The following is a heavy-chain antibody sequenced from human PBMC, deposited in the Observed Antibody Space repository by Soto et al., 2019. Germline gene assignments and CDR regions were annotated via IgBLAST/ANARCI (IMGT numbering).Heavy chain of an antibody. CDR3: ARDRGELPYYCYYGMEV. CDR2: ISSSSSTI. V-gene: IGHV3-48*02. CDR1: GFTFSSYS. J-gene: IGHJ6*02. D-gene: IGHD1-26*01. Sequence: PGGSLRLSCAASGFTFSSYSMNWVRQAPGKGLEWVSYISSSSSTIYYADSVKGRSTISRDNAKNSLYLQMNSLRDEDTAVYYCARDRGELPYYCYYGMEVWGQGPRFTVS.